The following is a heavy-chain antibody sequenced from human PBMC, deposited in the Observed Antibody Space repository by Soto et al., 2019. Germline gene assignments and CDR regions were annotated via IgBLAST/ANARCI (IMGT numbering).Heavy chain of an antibody. CDR1: GFTFSSYG. V-gene: IGHV3-30*18. CDR3: AKDLGYCSSTSCYYYYYGMDV. Sequence: GGSLRFSCAASGFTFSSYGMHWVRQAPGKGLEWVAVISYDGSNKYYADSVKGRFTISRDNSKNTLYLQMNSLRAEDTAVYYCAKDLGYCSSTSCYYYYYGMDVWGQGTTVTVSS. CDR2: ISYDGSNK. D-gene: IGHD2-2*01. J-gene: IGHJ6*02.